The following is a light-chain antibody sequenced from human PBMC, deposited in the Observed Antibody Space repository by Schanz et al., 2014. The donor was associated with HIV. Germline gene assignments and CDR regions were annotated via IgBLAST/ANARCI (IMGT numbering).Light chain of an antibody. V-gene: IGKV3-15*01. CDR1: QSVSSY. J-gene: IGKJ5*01. CDR2: DSS. CDR3: QQYKWWPPIT. Sequence: EIVLTQSPATLSLSPGERATLSCRASQSVSSYLAWYQQRPGQAPRLLIYDSSSRATGISARFSGSGSGTEFTLTISSLQSEDFGVYFCQQYKWWPPITFGQGTRLE.